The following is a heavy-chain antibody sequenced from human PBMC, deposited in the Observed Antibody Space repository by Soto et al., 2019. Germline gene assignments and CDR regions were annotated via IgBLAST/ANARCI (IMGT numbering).Heavy chain of an antibody. CDR1: GGTFRTHV. D-gene: IGHD2-15*01. Sequence: SVKVSCKASGGTFRTHVIIRVRQAPGQGVEWMGAIIPISGTTYYTQKFQGRVTITADEPTSTAFMELSSLKSDDTAVFYCARGYCSGGNCYSGMDVWGQGTIVTVSS. V-gene: IGHV1-69*13. CDR2: IIPISGTT. CDR3: ARGYCSGGNCYSGMDV. J-gene: IGHJ6*02.